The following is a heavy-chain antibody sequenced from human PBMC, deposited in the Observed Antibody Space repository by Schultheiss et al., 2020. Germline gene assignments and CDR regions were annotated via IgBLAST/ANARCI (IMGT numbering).Heavy chain of an antibody. J-gene: IGHJ4*02. CDR3: ARSSGGYFDY. V-gene: IGHV4-61*05. CDR1: GGSISSSSYY. CDR2: IYYSGST. Sequence: SETLSLTCTVSGGSISSSSYYWGWIRQHPGKGLEWIGYIYYSGSTYYNPSLESRVTISVDTSKNQFSLKLSSVTAADTAVYYCARSSGGYFDYWGQGTLVIV.